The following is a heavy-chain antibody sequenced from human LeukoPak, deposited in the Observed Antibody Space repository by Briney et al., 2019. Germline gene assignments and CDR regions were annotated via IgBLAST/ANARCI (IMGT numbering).Heavy chain of an antibody. Sequence: SETPSLTCTVSGGSISSYYWSWIRQPAGKGLEWIGRIYTSGSTNYNPSLKSRVTMSVDTSKNQFSLKLSSVTAADTAVYYCARGRDFWSGYHYYYGMDVWGQGTTVTVSS. CDR2: IYTSGST. D-gene: IGHD3-3*01. CDR1: GGSISSYY. V-gene: IGHV4-4*07. J-gene: IGHJ6*02. CDR3: ARGRDFWSGYHYYYGMDV.